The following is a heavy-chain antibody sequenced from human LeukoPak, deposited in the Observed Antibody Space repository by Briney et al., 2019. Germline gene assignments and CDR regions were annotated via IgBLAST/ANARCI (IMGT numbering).Heavy chain of an antibody. CDR3: ARDYFCSSTSCSATGAFDI. V-gene: IGHV3-30*03. Sequence: GGSLRLSCAASGFTFSIYGMHWVRQAPGKGLEWVAVISYDGSNEYYADSVKGRFTISRDNSKNTLYLQMNSLRPEDAAVYYCARDYFCSSTSCSATGAFDIWGQGTMVTV. CDR2: ISYDGSNE. J-gene: IGHJ3*02. D-gene: IGHD2-2*01. CDR1: GFTFSIYG.